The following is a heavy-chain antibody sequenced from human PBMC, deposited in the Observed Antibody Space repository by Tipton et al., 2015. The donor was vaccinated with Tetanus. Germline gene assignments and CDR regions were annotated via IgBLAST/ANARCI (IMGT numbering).Heavy chain of an antibody. D-gene: IGHD6-25*01. CDR2: ISGSGGHI. J-gene: IGHJ4*02. CDR3: VSGSALDY. V-gene: IGHV3-48*01. Sequence: SLRLSCVGSGFTFSDYSINWVRQAPGRGLEWVTFISGSGGHIYYADSVKGRFTISRDNAKNSLFLEMNSLRADDTAVYYCVSGSALDYWGQGTLITVSS. CDR1: GFTFSDYS.